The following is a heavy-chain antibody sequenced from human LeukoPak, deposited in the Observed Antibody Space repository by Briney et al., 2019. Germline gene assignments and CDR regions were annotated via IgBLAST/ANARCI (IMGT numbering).Heavy chain of an antibody. D-gene: IGHD3-10*01. CDR1: RFAVTSNS. J-gene: IGHJ3*02. Sequence: SLRPSCAASRFAVTSNSMRSVHQSPRKGLGWVSVIYSGGSTYYAASVKGRFTISRHNSKNTLYLQMSSLRAEDTAVHYCARAPYFADAFDIWGQGTMVTVSS. CDR2: IYSGGST. V-gene: IGHV3-53*04. CDR3: ARAPYFADAFDI.